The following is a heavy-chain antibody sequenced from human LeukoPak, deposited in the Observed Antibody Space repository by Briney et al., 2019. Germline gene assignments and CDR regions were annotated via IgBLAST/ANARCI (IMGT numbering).Heavy chain of an antibody. Sequence: SEALSLTCTVSGGSISTYYWSWIRQPPAKEREGMGYIYYTGSTNYNPSLKSRVTISVDTSKTQLSLKLSSVTAADTAVYYCARGPSITMIRYRYFDLWGRGTLVTVSS. J-gene: IGHJ2*01. D-gene: IGHD3-10*01. CDR1: GGSISTYY. CDR2: IYYTGST. CDR3: ARGPSITMIRYRYFDL. V-gene: IGHV4-59*01.